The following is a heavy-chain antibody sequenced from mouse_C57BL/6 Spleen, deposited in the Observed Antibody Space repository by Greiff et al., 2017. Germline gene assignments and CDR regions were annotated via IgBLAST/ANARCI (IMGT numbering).Heavy chain of an antibody. Sequence: VQLQQPGAELVKPGASVKLSCKASGYTFTSYWMHWVKQRPGQGLEWIGMIYPNSGSTNYNEKFKSKATLTVDKSSSTAYMQLSSLTSEDSAVYYCARRLANYFDYWGQGTTLTVSS. CDR1: GYTFTSYW. D-gene: IGHD4-1*01. CDR3: ARRLANYFDY. J-gene: IGHJ2*01. V-gene: IGHV1-64*01. CDR2: IYPNSGST.